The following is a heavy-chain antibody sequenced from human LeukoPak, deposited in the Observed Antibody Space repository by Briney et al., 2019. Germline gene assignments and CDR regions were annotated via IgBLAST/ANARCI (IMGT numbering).Heavy chain of an antibody. J-gene: IGHJ5*02. D-gene: IGHD3-22*01. CDR3: TSGRGFYYDT. CDR2: IKSKADGGTT. CDR1: GFTFDDYA. Sequence: GGSLRLSCAASGFTFDDYAMHWVRQAPGKGLEWVGRIKSKADGGTTDFAAPVKGRFTISRDDSTNTLYLQMNSLTTEDTAVYYCTSGRGFYYDTWDQGTLVTVSS. V-gene: IGHV3-15*07.